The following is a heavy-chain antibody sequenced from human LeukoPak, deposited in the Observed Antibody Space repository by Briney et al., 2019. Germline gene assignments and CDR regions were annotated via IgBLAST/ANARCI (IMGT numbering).Heavy chain of an antibody. D-gene: IGHD6-13*01. CDR3: ERAMDSSSWHEFDY. CDR1: GGSISSYY. V-gene: IGHV4-59*01. CDR2: IYYSGST. Sequence: PSETLSLTCTVSGGSISSYYWSWIRQPPGKGLEWMGYIYYSGSTNYNPSLKSRVGISVDTSKTQISLKLSSVTAADTAVYYCERAMDSSSWHEFDYWGQGTLVTVSS. J-gene: IGHJ4*02.